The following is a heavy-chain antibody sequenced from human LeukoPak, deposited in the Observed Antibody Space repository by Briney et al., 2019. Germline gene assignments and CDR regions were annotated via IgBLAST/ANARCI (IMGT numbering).Heavy chain of an antibody. D-gene: IGHD2-2*01. J-gene: IGHJ4*02. CDR2: INGDGSDT. CDR1: GFTFSRHW. Sequence: PGGSLRLSYGASGFTFSRHWLHWVRQAPGKGLVWVSRINGDGSDTSYADSVKGRFTVSRDNAKNTLYLQMNSPRADDTAVYYCVVHCSSATCSDYWGQGTLVTVSS. V-gene: IGHV3-74*01. CDR3: VVHCSSATCSDY.